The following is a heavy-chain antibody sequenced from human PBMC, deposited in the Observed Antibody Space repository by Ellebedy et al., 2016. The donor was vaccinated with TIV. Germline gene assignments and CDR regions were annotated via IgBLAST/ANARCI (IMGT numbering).Heavy chain of an antibody. Sequence: GGSLRLSCAASGFTFSDAWMSWVRQAPGKGLEWVGRIKSKTDSGTRDFAAPVKGRFLISRDDSKNTLYLQMSSLRTDDTAVYYCSAGTGKSDFDHWGQGTPVTVSS. V-gene: IGHV3-15*01. D-gene: IGHD7-27*01. CDR1: GFTFSDAW. CDR3: SAGTGKSDFDH. CDR2: IKSKTDSGTR. J-gene: IGHJ4*02.